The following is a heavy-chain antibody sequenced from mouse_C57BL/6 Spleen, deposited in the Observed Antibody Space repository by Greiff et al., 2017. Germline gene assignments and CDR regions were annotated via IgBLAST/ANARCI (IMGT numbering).Heavy chain of an antibody. CDR1: GFTFSSYA. V-gene: IGHV5-9-1*02. Sequence: EVKVIESGEGLVKPGGSLKLSCAASGFTFSSYAMSWVRQTPEKRLEWVAYISSGGDYIYYADTVKGRFTIARDNARNTLYLQMSSLKSEDTAMYYCTRESYYDYDGFAYWGQGTLVTVSA. CDR3: TRESYYDYDGFAY. D-gene: IGHD2-4*01. CDR2: ISSGGDYI. J-gene: IGHJ3*01.